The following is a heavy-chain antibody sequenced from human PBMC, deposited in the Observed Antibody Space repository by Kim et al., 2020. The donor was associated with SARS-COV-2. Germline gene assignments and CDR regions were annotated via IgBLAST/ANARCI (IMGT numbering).Heavy chain of an antibody. Sequence: YAQKLQGRGTMTTDTSTSTAYMELRSLRSDDTAVYYCARVFYRTNNWFDPWGQGTLVTVSS. V-gene: IGHV1-18*01. J-gene: IGHJ5*02. D-gene: IGHD1-1*01. CDR3: ARVFYRTNNWFDP.